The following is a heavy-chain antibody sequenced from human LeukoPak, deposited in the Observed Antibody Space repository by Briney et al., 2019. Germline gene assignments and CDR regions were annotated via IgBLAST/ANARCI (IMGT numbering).Heavy chain of an antibody. V-gene: IGHV4-59*08. CDR3: ARLDYDYVWGSYRYDY. CDR2: TYYSGST. D-gene: IGHD3-16*02. CDR1: GGSISSYY. Sequence: SETLSLTCTVSGGSISSYYWSWIRQPPGKGLEWIGYTYYSGSTNYNPSLKSRVTISVDTSKNQFSLKLSSMTAADTAVYYCARLDYDYVWGSYRYDYWGQGTLVTVSS. J-gene: IGHJ4*02.